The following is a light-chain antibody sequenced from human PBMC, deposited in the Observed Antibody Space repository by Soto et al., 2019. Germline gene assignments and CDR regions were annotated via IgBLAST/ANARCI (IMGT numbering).Light chain of an antibody. J-gene: IGKJ3*01. CDR1: QNVASY. Sequence: EIVLAQSPAALALSPGESATLSCRASQNVASYLAWFQQKPGQHPRLLFYDVSTRATGIPARFSGSGSETDFTLTISSLDPEDFAFYYCQQRSRWPFTFGPGTKVDIK. V-gene: IGKV3-11*01. CDR2: DVS. CDR3: QQRSRWPFT.